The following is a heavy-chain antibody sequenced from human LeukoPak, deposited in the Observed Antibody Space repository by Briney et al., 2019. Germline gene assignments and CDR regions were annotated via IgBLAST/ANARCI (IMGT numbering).Heavy chain of an antibody. CDR3: TRDLRNKGLDP. V-gene: IGHV3-74*01. Sequence: GGSLRLSCAASGFTFNEFRMFWVRQVPGEGLMWVSRINGVGTATTYADTVKGRFTISRDNAKKTLYLQMNGLRDEDTAIYYCTRDLRNKGLDPWGQGTLVTVSS. D-gene: IGHD2/OR15-2a*01. CDR1: GFTFNEFR. CDR2: INGVGTAT. J-gene: IGHJ5*02.